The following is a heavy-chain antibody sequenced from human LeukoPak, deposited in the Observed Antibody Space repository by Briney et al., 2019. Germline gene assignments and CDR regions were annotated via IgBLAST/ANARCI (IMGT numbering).Heavy chain of an antibody. CDR3: ARASGLRYFDWYPYYFDY. CDR2: IYYSGST. Sequence: SETLSLTCTVSGGSISSYYWSWIRQPPGKGLEWIGYIYYSGSTNYNPSLKSRVTISVDKSKNQFSLKLSSVTAADTAVYYCARASGLRYFDWYPYYFDYWGQGTLVTVSS. J-gene: IGHJ4*02. D-gene: IGHD3-9*01. CDR1: GGSISSYY. V-gene: IGHV4-59*01.